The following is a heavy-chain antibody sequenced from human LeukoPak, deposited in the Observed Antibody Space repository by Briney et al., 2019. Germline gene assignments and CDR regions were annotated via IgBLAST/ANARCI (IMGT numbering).Heavy chain of an antibody. CDR2: INHSGST. V-gene: IGHV4-34*01. J-gene: IGHJ3*02. D-gene: IGHD6-19*01. CDR3: ARVGWYSAHFAFDI. CDR1: GGSFSGYY. Sequence: SETLSLTCAVYGGSFSGYYWSWIRQPPGKGLEWIGEINHSGSTNYDPSLKSRVTISVDTSKNQFSLKLSSVTAADTAVYYCARVGWYSAHFAFDIWGQGTMVTVSS.